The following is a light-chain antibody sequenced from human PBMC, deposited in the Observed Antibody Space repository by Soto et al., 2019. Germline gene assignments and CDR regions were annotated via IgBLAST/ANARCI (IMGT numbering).Light chain of an antibody. V-gene: IGLV1-40*01. J-gene: IGLJ3*02. CDR1: SSNVGSSYV. CDR3: QAYDYSLTAMV. CDR2: GNR. Sequence: QSVLTQPPSVSAAPGQRVTISCSGSSSNVGSSYVSWYQQFPGTVPKLVIFGNRNRPSGVPERFSGSKSGTSASLAITGLQAEDEADYYCQAYDYSLTAMVFGGGTKLTVL.